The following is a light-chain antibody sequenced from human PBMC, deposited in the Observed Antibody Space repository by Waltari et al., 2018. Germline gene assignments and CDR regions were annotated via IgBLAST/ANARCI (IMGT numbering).Light chain of an antibody. CDR3: AAWDDSLNGLYV. V-gene: IGLV1-44*01. J-gene: IGLJ1*01. CDR1: SSNIGSNT. CDR2: SNN. Sequence: QSVLTQPPSASGTPGQRVTISCSGSSSNIGSNTVTWYQQLPGTAPKLLIYSNNQRPSGAPDRFSGSKSGTSASLAISGLQSEDDADYYCAAWDDSLNGLYVFGTGTKVTVL.